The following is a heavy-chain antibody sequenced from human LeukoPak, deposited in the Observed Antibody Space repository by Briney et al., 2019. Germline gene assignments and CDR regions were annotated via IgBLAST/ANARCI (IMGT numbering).Heavy chain of an antibody. CDR1: GFTFSNFA. CDR3: ARRVPADY. J-gene: IGHJ4*02. CDR2: ISYDGSNK. D-gene: IGHD4/OR15-4a*01. V-gene: IGHV3-30-3*01. Sequence: GGSLRLSCAASGFTFSNFAMSWVRQAPGKGLEWVAVISYDGSNKYYADSVKGRFTISRDNSKNTLYLQMNSLRAEDTAVYYCARRVPADYWGQGTLVTVSS.